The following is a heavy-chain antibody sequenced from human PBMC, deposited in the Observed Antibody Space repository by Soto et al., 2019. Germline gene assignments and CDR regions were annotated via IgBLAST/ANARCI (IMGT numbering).Heavy chain of an antibody. D-gene: IGHD2-15*01. Sequence: GSLRLSCEASGFIFTTNSMNWVRQVPGKGLQWLSSISSSGTFKSYGDSVKGRFTISRDNAKNSLFLQMNNLSGEDTGLYYCARDPPHGGTSSWDADSWGPGTLVTVSS. J-gene: IGHJ4*02. CDR1: GFIFTTNS. V-gene: IGHV3-21*01. CDR3: ARDPPHGGTSSWDADS. CDR2: ISSSGTFK.